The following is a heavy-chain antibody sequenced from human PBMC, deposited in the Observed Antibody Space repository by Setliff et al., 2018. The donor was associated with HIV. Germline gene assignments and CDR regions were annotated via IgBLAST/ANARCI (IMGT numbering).Heavy chain of an antibody. CDR2: ISSSGSTI. CDR3: ARDLNPYGGNVDY. V-gene: IGHV3-11*04. Sequence: GGSLRLSCAASGFTFSDYYMTWIRQAPGKGLGWVSHISSSGSTIYYADSVKGRFTISRDNAKNSLSLQMNSLRAEDTAVYYCARDLNPYGGNVDYWGQGTRVTVSS. J-gene: IGHJ4*02. CDR1: GFTFSDYY. D-gene: IGHD2-15*01.